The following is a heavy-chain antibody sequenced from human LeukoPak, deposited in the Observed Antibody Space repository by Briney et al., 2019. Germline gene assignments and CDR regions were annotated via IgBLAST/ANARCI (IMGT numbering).Heavy chain of an antibody. CDR2: ITSRGSTK. CDR3: ASESIYCSGGSCYPYYFDY. J-gene: IGHJ4*02. V-gene: IGHV3-48*03. Sequence: GGSLRLSCAASGFTFSSYEMNWVRQAPGKGLEWVSYITSRGSTKYYADSVKGRFTISGDNAKNSLYLQMNSLRAEDTAVYYCASESIYCSGGSCYPYYFDYWGQGTLVTVSS. D-gene: IGHD2-15*01. CDR1: GFTFSSYE.